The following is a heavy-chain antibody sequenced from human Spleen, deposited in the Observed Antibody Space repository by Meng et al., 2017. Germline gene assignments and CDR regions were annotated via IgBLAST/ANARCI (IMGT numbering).Heavy chain of an antibody. V-gene: IGHV1-18*01. D-gene: IGHD2-15*01. J-gene: IGHJ4*02. CDR3: SREVRGGLKIRGYFDY. Sequence: ASVKVSCKASGYTFTNYGIRWVRQAPGQGLEGMGWISDYNGNTNYAQKLQGRVTITRDTSASTAYMELSSLRSEDTAVYYCSREVRGGLKIRGYFDYWGQGTLVTVSS. CDR1: GYTFTNYG. CDR2: ISDYNGNT.